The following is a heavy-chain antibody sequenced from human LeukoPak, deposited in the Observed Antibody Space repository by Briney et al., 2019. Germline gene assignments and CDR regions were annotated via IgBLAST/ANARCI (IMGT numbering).Heavy chain of an antibody. J-gene: IGHJ5*02. CDR3: ARGPLSVYGDHPP. CDR2: INHSGST. V-gene: IGHV4-34*01. D-gene: IGHD4-17*01. Sequence: SETLSLTCAVYGGSFSGYYWSWIRQPPGKGLEWIGEINHSGSTNYNPSLKSRVTISVDTSKNQFSLKLSSVTAADTAVYYCARGPLSVYGDHPPWGQGTLVTVSS. CDR1: GGSFSGYY.